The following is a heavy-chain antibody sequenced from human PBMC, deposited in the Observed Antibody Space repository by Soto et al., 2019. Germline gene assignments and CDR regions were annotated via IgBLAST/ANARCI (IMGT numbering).Heavy chain of an antibody. D-gene: IGHD3-10*01. CDR3: ARDTIYGSGSYSPNYYGMDV. CDR1: GSTFSSYA. Sequence: GASVKVSCKASGSTFSSYAISWVRQAPGQGLEWMGGIIPIFGTANYAQKFQGRVTITADESTSTAYMELSSLRSEDTAVYYCARDTIYGSGSYSPNYYGMDVWGQGTTVTVSS. CDR2: IIPIFGTA. J-gene: IGHJ6*02. V-gene: IGHV1-69*13.